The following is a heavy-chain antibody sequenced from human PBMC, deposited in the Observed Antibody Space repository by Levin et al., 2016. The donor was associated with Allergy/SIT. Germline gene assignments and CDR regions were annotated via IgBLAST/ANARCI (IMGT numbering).Heavy chain of an antibody. CDR3: ARGRGIWQQLVPGKLDY. CDR1: GGSVSSGSYY. V-gene: IGHV4-61*01. J-gene: IGHJ4*02. D-gene: IGHD6-13*01. CDR2: IYYSGST. Sequence: SETLSLTCTVSGGSVSSGSYYWSWIRQPPGKGLEWIGYIYYSGSTNYNPSLKSRVTISVDTSKNQFSLKLSSVTAADTAVYYCARGRGIWQQLVPGKLDYWGQGTLVTVSS.